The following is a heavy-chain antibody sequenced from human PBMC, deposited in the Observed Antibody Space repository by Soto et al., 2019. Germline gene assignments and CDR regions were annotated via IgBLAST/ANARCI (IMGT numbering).Heavy chain of an antibody. J-gene: IGHJ5*02. Sequence: GGSLRLSCAASGFTFSSYAMSWVRQAPGKGLEWVSAISGSGGSTYYADTVKGRFTISRDNSKNTLYLQMNSLRAEDTAVYYCAPNHALHEWELLDPAPYRDSWGQGTLVTVSS. V-gene: IGHV3-23*01. CDR2: ISGSGGST. D-gene: IGHD1-26*01. CDR1: GFTFSSYA. CDR3: APNHALHEWELLDPAPYRDS.